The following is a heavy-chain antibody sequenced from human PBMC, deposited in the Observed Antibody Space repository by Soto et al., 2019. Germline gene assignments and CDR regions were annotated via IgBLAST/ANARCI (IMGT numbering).Heavy chain of an antibody. D-gene: IGHD2-15*01. CDR3: ARVIGYCSGGSCYESDY. V-gene: IGHV4-59*01. J-gene: IGHJ4*02. CDR1: GGSISSYY. CDR2: IYYSGST. Sequence: PSETLSLTCTVSGGSISSYYWSWIRQPPGKGLEWIGYIYYSGSTNYNPSLKSRVTISVDTSKNQFSLKLSSVTAADTAVYYCARVIGYCSGGSCYESDYWGQGTLVTVSS.